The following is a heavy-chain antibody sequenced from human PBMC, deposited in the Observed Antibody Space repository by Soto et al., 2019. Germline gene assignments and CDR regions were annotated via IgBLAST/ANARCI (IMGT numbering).Heavy chain of an antibody. V-gene: IGHV3-74*01. CDR2: IDTSGSST. J-gene: IGHJ4*02. CDR3: AKDSWYFDL. CDR1: GFIFTNFW. Sequence: AGGSLRLSCAASGFIFTNFWMHWVRQVPGKGLVWVSRIDTSGSSTSYADSVKGRFTISRDNAKNTVSLQMNSLRAEDTGVYYCAKDSWYFDLWSQGSLVTVSS. D-gene: IGHD6-13*01.